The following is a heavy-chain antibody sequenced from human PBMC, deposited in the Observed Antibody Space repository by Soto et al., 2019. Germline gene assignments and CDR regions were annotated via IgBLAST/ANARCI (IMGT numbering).Heavy chain of an antibody. CDR2: INHSGST. Sequence: PSETLSLTCAVYGGSFSGFYWSWIRQPPEKGLEWIGEINHSGSTNFHPSLKSRVTISVDTSKNQFSLKLSSVTAADTAVYYCAREADCSSTSCFSGGNWFDPWGQGTLVTSPQ. D-gene: IGHD2-2*01. CDR1: GGSFSGFY. CDR3: AREADCSSTSCFSGGNWFDP. V-gene: IGHV4-34*01. J-gene: IGHJ5*02.